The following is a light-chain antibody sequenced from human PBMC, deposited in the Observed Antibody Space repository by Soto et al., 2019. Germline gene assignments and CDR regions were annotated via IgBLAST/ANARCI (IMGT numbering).Light chain of an antibody. CDR2: DAS. CDR1: QSVSSN. CDR3: QQYNNWPLT. Sequence: EIVMTQSPATLSVSPGERATLSCRASQSVSSNLAWYQQKPGQAPRLLIYDASTRATGVPARFSGSGSGTEFTLTISSPQSEDFAVYYCQQYNNWPLTFGGGTKVEIK. V-gene: IGKV3-15*01. J-gene: IGKJ4*01.